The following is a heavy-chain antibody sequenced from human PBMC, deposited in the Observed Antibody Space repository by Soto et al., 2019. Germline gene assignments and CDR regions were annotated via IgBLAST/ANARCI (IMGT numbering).Heavy chain of an antibody. D-gene: IGHD6-13*01. CDR3: ARDSPYSSSWYDLNWFDP. CDR2: IHSDGSST. Sequence: GGSLRLSCAASGFTFSYYWMHWVRQAPGQGLVWVSRIHSDGSSTTYADSVKGRFTISRDNAKNSLYLQMNSLRDEDTAVYYCARDSPYSSSWYDLNWFDPWGQGTLVTVSS. CDR1: GFTFSYYW. V-gene: IGHV3-74*01. J-gene: IGHJ5*02.